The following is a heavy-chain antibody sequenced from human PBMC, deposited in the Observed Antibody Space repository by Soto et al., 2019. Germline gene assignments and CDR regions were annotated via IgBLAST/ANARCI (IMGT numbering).Heavy chain of an antibody. D-gene: IGHD6-13*01. J-gene: IGHJ6*03. V-gene: IGHV1-8*01. Sequence: QVQLVQSGAEVKKPGASVKVSCKASGYTFTSYDINWVRQATGQGLEWMGWMNPNSGNTGYAQKFQGRVTMTRNTSISTAYMELSSLRSEDTAVYYCARDSGYSSSWYYYYYMDVWGKGTTVTVSS. CDR3: ARDSGYSSSWYYYYYMDV. CDR2: MNPNSGNT. CDR1: GYTFTSYD.